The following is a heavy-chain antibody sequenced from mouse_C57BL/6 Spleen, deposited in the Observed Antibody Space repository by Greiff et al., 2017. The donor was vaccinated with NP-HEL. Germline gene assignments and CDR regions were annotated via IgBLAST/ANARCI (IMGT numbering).Heavy chain of an antibody. Sequence: EVQLVESGGGLVKPGGSLKLSCAASGFTFSDYGMHWVRQAPEKGLEWVAYISSGSSTIYYADTVKGRFTISRDNAKNTLFLQMTSLRSEDTAMYYCASWVYDGYPEDYWGQGTTLTVSS. V-gene: IGHV5-17*01. CDR2: ISSGSSTI. CDR1: GFTFSDYG. J-gene: IGHJ2*01. D-gene: IGHD2-3*01. CDR3: ASWVYDGYPEDY.